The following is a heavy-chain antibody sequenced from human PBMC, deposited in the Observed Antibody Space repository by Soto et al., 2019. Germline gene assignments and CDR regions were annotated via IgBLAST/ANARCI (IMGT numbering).Heavy chain of an antibody. D-gene: IGHD3-16*01. CDR1: GFTFSSYA. CDR2: ISGSGGST. V-gene: IGHV3-23*01. CDR3: AKDLLITFGGGIFDY. J-gene: IGHJ4*02. Sequence: EVQLLESGGGLVQPGGSPRLSCAASGFTFSSYAMSWVRQAPGKGLEWVSAISGSGGSTYYADSVKGRFTISRDNSKNTLYLQMNSLRAEDTAVYYCAKDLLITFGGGIFDYWGQGTLVTVSS.